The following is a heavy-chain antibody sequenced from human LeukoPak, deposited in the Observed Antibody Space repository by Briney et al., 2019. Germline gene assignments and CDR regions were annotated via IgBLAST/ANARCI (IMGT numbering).Heavy chain of an antibody. CDR1: GGTFSSYA. CDR2: IIPIFGTA. V-gene: IGHV1-69*01. J-gene: IGHJ5*02. Sequence: AASVTVSCTASGGTFSSYAISWVRQAPGQGLEWMGGIIPIFGTANYAQKFQGRVTITADESTSTAYMELSSLRSEDTAVYYCARDYCSSTSCYTHWFDPWGQGTLVTVSS. D-gene: IGHD2-2*02. CDR3: ARDYCSSTSCYTHWFDP.